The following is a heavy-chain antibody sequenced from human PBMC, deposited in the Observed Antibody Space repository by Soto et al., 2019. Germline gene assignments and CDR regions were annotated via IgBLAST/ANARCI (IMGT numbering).Heavy chain of an antibody. CDR1: GGSISGYY. V-gene: IGHV4-59*12. CDR3: ARVRGADRSEYAYDI. D-gene: IGHD6-6*01. CDR2: IYYSGST. Sequence: SETLSLTCTVSGGSISGYYWSWIRQPPGKGLEWIGDIYYSGSTNYNPSLKSRVTISVDTSKNQFSLKLSSVTAADTAVYYCARVRGADRSEYAYDIWGQGTMVTVSS. J-gene: IGHJ3*02.